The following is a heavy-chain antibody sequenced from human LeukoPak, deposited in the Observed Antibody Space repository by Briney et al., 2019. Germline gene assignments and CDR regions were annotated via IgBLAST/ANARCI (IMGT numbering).Heavy chain of an antibody. D-gene: IGHD3-9*01. CDR2: ISHYNGNI. CDR3: ARMYYDILTGYYYFDY. CDR1: GYTFTSYG. Sequence: ASVKLSCKASGYTFTSYGISGVRQPPGQGLGWMGWISHYNGNIKYAQKLQGRVTMTTDTSTSTAYMELRSLRSDDTAVYYCARMYYDILTGYYYFDYWGQGTLVTVSS. J-gene: IGHJ4*02. V-gene: IGHV1-18*04.